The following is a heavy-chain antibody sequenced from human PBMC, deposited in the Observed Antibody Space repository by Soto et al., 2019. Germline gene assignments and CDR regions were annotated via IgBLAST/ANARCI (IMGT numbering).Heavy chain of an antibody. CDR1: GFTFSSYG. Sequence: PGGSLRLSCAASGFTFSSYGMHWVRQAPGKGLEWVAVIWYDGSNKYYADSVKGRFTISRDNSKNTLYLQMNSLRAEDTAVYYCARVRGPYCSSTSCYPILDYWGQGTLVTVSS. CDR2: IWYDGSNK. CDR3: ARVRGPYCSSTSCYPILDY. J-gene: IGHJ4*02. V-gene: IGHV3-33*01. D-gene: IGHD2-2*01.